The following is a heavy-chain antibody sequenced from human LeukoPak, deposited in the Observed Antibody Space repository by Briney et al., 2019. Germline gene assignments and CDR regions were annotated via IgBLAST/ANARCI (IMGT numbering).Heavy chain of an antibody. V-gene: IGHV3-30*02. Sequence: GGSLRLSCAASGFTFSSYGMHWVRQAPGKGLEWVAFIRYDGSNKYYADSVKGRFTISRDNSKNTLYLQMNSLRAEDTAVYYCARWSSLGIAVAGTSYYYYYMDVWGKGTTVTISS. D-gene: IGHD6-19*01. J-gene: IGHJ6*03. CDR2: IRYDGSNK. CDR1: GFTFSSYG. CDR3: ARWSSLGIAVAGTSYYYYYMDV.